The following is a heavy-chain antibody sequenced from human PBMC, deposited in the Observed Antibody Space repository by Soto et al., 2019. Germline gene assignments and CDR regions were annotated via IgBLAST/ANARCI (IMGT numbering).Heavy chain of an antibody. D-gene: IGHD3-3*01. CDR1: GFTFSSYG. CDR2: IWYDGSNK. V-gene: IGHV3-33*01. J-gene: IGHJ6*02. CDR3: ARDHSLRDFCSGSAGMDV. Sequence: GGSLRLSCAASGFTFSSYGMHWVCQAPGKGLEWVAVIWYDGSNKYYADSVKGRFTISRDNSKNTLYLQMNSLRAEDTAVYYCARDHSLRDFCSGSAGMDVWGQGTTVTVSS.